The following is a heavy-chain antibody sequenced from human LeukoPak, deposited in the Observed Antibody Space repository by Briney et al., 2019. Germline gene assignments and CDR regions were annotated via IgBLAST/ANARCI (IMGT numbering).Heavy chain of an antibody. Sequence: SETLSLTCTVSRASISNRSYYWGWIRQPPGKGLEWIGSVYYTGSANYNPSLRSRVTISVDTSKNQFSLRVTSVTAADTALYYCARHRPPGMISPVDYWGRGTLVTVSS. J-gene: IGHJ4*02. CDR3: ARHRPPGMISPVDY. CDR1: RASISNRSYY. CDR2: VYYTGSA. D-gene: IGHD3-22*01. V-gene: IGHV4-39*01.